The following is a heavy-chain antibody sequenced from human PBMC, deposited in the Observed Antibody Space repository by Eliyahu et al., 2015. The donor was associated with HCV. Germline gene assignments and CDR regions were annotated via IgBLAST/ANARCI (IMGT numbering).Heavy chain of an antibody. V-gene: IGHV3-48*01. CDR3: ARGADCSSTSCSYYYYYGMDV. CDR1: DSPSVAIC. Sequence: EVQLVESGGGLVQPGGVPETLPVQPLDSPSVAICMNWVRQAPGKGLEGVSYISSSSSTIYYADSVKGRFTISRDNAKNSLYLQMNSLRAEDTAVYYCARGADCSSTSCSYYYYYGMDVWGQGTTVTVSS. CDR2: ISSSSSTI. D-gene: IGHD2-2*01. J-gene: IGHJ6*02.